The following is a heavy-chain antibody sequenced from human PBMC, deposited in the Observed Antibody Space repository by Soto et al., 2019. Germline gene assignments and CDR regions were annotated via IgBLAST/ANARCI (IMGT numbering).Heavy chain of an antibody. CDR3: ARDLPPVDY. Sequence: QVQLVQSGAEVKKPGASVKVSCKASGYTFSSYFISWVRQAPGQGLEWMGWISAYNGNTNYAQNLQGRVTMTTATSTRRAYMELRSLRYDDTAVYYCARDLPPVDYWGPGTLVTVSS. V-gene: IGHV1-18*01. CDR1: GYTFSSYF. J-gene: IGHJ4*02. CDR2: ISAYNGNT.